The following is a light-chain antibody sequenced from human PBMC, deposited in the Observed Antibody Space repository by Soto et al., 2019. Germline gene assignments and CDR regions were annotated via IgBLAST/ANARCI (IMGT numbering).Light chain of an antibody. CDR3: HQSYSTPLT. CDR2: GAS. V-gene: IGKV1-39*01. Sequence: DIQMTQSPSSLSASVGDRVTITCRASPSISSYLNWYQQKPGKDPKVLISGASSLQSGVPLRFIGSGSGTAFTLTISSLQSEDFASYYCHQSYSTPLTFGGGTKVEIK. J-gene: IGKJ4*01. CDR1: PSISSY.